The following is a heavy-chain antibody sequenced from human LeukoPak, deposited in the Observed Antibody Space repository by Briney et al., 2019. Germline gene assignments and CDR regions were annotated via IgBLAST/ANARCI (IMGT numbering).Heavy chain of an antibody. CDR2: INPSGGST. CDR1: GYTFTSYY. CDR3: ARGQGDYDSSGYYPYYFDY. V-gene: IGHV1-46*01. Sequence: ASVKVSCMAFGYTFTSYYMHWVRQAPGQGLEWMGIINPSGGSTSYAQKFQGRVTMTRDTSTSTVYMELSSLRSEDTAVYYCARGQGDYDSSGYYPYYFDYWGQGTLVTVSS. D-gene: IGHD3-22*01. J-gene: IGHJ4*02.